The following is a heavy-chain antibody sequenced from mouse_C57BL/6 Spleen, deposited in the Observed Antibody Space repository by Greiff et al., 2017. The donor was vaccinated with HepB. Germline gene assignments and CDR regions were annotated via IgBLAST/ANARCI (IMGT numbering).Heavy chain of an antibody. Sequence: EVKVVESGGGLVKPGGSLKLSCAASGFTFSDYGMHWVRQAPEKGLEWVAYISSGSSTIYYADTVKGRFTISRDNAKNTLFLQMTSLRSEDTAMYYCARFDGYPDYWGQGTTLTVSS. CDR3: ARFDGYPDY. V-gene: IGHV5-17*01. D-gene: IGHD2-3*01. CDR1: GFTFSDYG. J-gene: IGHJ2*01. CDR2: ISSGSSTI.